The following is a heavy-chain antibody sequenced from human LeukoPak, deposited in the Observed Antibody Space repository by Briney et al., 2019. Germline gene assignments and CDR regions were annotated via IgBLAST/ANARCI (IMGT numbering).Heavy chain of an antibody. D-gene: IGHD3-22*01. CDR1: GFTFSSCS. Sequence: GGSLRLSCAASGFTFSSCSMNWVRQAPGKGLEWVSSISSSSSYIYYADSVKGRFTISRDNAKNSLYLQMNSLRAEDTAVYYCARRLTYYYDSSGYPDYWGQGTLVTVSS. CDR2: ISSSSSYI. CDR3: ARRLTYYYDSSGYPDY. V-gene: IGHV3-21*01. J-gene: IGHJ4*02.